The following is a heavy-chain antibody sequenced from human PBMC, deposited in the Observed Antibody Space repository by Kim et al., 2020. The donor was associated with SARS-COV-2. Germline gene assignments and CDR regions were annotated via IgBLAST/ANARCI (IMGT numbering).Heavy chain of an antibody. D-gene: IGHD6-19*01. J-gene: IGHJ4*02. CDR1: GGSFSGYY. V-gene: IGHV4-34*01. CDR2: INHSGST. Sequence: SETLSLTCAVYGGSFSGYYWSWIRQPPGKGLEWIGEINHSGSTNYNPSLKSRVTISVDTSKNQFSLKLSSVTAADTAVYYCASAGYSSGDYWGQGTLVTVSS. CDR3: ASAGYSSGDY.